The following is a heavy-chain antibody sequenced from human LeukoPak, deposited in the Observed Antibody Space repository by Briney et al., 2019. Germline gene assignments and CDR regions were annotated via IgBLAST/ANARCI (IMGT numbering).Heavy chain of an antibody. D-gene: IGHD3-22*01. CDR1: GFTFSSYS. CDR3: ARDSWATMIVVAAFDY. V-gene: IGHV3-21*01. J-gene: IGHJ4*02. CDR2: IISSSSYI. Sequence: GGSLRLSCAASGFTFSSYSMNWVRQAPGKGLEWASSIISSSSYIYYADSVKGRFTISRDNAKNSLYLQMNSLRAEDTPVYYCARDSWATMIVVAAFDYWGQGTLVTVSS.